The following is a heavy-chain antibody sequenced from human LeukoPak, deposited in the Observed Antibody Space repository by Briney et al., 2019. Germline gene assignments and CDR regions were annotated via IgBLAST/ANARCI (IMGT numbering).Heavy chain of an antibody. D-gene: IGHD3-10*01. CDR3: ARSYMVRGANALGYYYYGMDV. CDR2: IKQDGSEK. V-gene: IGHV3-7*01. J-gene: IGHJ6*02. CDR1: GFTFSSYW. Sequence: PGGSLRLSCAASGFTFSSYWMSWVRQAPGKGLEWVANIKQDGSEKYYVDSVKGRFTISRDNAKNSLYLQMNSLRAEDTAVYYCARSYMVRGANALGYYYYGMDVWGQGTTVTVSS.